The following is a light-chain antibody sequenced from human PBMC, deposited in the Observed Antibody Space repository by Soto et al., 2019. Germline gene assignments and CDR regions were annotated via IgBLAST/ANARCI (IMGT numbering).Light chain of an antibody. CDR2: GNG. J-gene: IGLJ2*01. V-gene: IGLV1-40*01. CDR1: SSNIGAGYD. Sequence: QSVLTQPPSVSGAPGQRVTISCTGSSSNIGAGYDVHWYQQLPGTAPKLLISGNGSRPSGVPDRFSGSKSGTSASLAITGLQAEDEADYYCQSYDSSLSGVVFGGGTKLTV. CDR3: QSYDSSLSGVV.